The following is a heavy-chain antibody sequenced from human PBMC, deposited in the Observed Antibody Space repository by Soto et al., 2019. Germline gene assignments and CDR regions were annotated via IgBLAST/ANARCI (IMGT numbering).Heavy chain of an antibody. V-gene: IGHV3-23*01. CDR3: AKQQYSYGYRPAGVIDY. CDR2: ISGSGGST. CDR1: GFTFSSYA. D-gene: IGHD5-18*01. Sequence: GGSLRLSCAASGFTFSSYAMSWVRQAPGKGLEWVSAISGSGGSTYYADSVKGRFTISRDNSKNTLYLQMNSLRAEDTAVYYCAKQQYSYGYRPAGVIDYWGQGALVTVSS. J-gene: IGHJ4*02.